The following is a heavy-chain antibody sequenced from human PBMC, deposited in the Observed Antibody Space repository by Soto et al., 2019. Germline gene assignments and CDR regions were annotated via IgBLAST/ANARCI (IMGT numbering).Heavy chain of an antibody. V-gene: IGHV3-30-3*01. CDR2: ISYDGSNK. J-gene: IGHJ4*02. CDR3: ARERSGGVVVVAAYFDY. CDR1: GLTFSNYA. Sequence: QVQLVESGGGVVQPGRSLRLSCAASGLTFSNYAMHWVRQAPGKGLEWVAVISYDGSNKYYADSVKGRFTLSRDTSKNTLYLQMNSLRAEDTAVYYCARERSGGVVVVAAYFDYWGQGTLVTVSS. D-gene: IGHD2-15*01.